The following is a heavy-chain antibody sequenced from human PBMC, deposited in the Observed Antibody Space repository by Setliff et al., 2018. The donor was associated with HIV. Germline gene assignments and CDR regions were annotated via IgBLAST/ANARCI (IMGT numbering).Heavy chain of an antibody. J-gene: IGHJ5*02. V-gene: IGHV4-61*02. CDR3: ARFSNTLNWFDP. CDR1: GDSINSGNYY. Sequence: LSLTCTVSGDSINSGNYYWSWIRQHPGKGLEWIGRIYASGNTNYNPSLKSRVTISVDTSKNQFSLKLNSVTAADTAVYYCARFSNTLNWFDPWGQGTLVTVSS. CDR2: IYASGNT. D-gene: IGHD4-4*01.